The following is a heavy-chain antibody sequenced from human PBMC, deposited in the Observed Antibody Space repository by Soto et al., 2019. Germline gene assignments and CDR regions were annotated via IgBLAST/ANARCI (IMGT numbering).Heavy chain of an antibody. Sequence: GGSLRLSCAASGFTFSSYSMNWVRQAPGKGLEWVSYISSSSSTIYYADSVKGRFTISRDNAKNSLYLQMNSLRAEDTAVYYCARHPERIAQIGWFDPWGQGALVTVYS. V-gene: IGHV3-48*01. CDR3: ARHPERIAQIGWFDP. D-gene: IGHD6-13*01. J-gene: IGHJ5*02. CDR2: ISSSSSTI. CDR1: GFTFSSYS.